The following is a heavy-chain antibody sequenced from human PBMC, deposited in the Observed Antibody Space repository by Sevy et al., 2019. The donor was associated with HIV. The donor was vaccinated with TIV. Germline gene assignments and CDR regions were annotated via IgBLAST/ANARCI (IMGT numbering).Heavy chain of an antibody. Sequence: GGSLRLSCAASGFAPSTYGMHWVRQAPGKGLEWVAVIGYDGSNKYYADSVKGRFSISRDNSRNTLFLQMDGLRAEDTVVYYCARDPRMYGDYLLAYFDYWGQGTLVTVSS. CDR2: IGYDGSNK. V-gene: IGHV3-33*01. D-gene: IGHD2-8*01. J-gene: IGHJ4*02. CDR3: ARDPRMYGDYLLAYFDY. CDR1: GFAPSTYG.